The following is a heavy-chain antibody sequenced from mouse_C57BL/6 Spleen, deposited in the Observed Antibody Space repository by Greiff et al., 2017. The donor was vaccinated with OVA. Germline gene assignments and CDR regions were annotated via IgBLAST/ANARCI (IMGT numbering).Heavy chain of an antibody. D-gene: IGHD2-3*01. CDR1: GFNIKDYY. CDR2: IDPEDGDT. CDR3: TTFDGYYERVFDY. Sequence: EVKLQESGAELVRPGASVKLSCTASGFNIKDYYMHWVKQRPEQGLEWIGRIDPEDGDTEYAPKFQGKATMTADTSSNTAYLQLSSLTSEDTAVYSCTTFDGYYERVFDYWGQGTTLTVSS. V-gene: IGHV14-1*01. J-gene: IGHJ2*01.